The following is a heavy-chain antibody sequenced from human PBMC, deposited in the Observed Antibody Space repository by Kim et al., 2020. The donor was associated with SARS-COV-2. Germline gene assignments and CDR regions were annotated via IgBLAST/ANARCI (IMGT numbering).Heavy chain of an antibody. CDR1: GGSISSSSYY. CDR3: AGSTWGCYPTVALDI. Sequence: SETMSLTCTVSGGSISSSSYYWGWIRQPPGKGLEWIGSIYYSGSTYYNPSLKSRVTISVDTSKNQFSLKLSSVTAADTAVYYCAGSTWGCYPTVALDIWG. D-gene: IGHD2-15*01. V-gene: IGHV4-39*07. J-gene: IGHJ3*02. CDR2: IYYSGST.